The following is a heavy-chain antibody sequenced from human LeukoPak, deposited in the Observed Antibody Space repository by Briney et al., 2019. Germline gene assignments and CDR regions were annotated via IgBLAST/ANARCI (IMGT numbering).Heavy chain of an antibody. J-gene: IGHJ4*02. CDR1: GGSISSSSYY. CDR2: TYYSGST. Sequence: SETLSLTCTVSGGSISSSSYYWGWIRQPPGKGLEWIGSTYYSGSTYYNPSLKSRVTISVDTSKNQFSLKLSSVTAADTAVYCCARFSGYSSGWLRTFYFDYWGQGTLVTVSS. V-gene: IGHV4-39*01. CDR3: ARFSGYSSGWLRTFYFDY. D-gene: IGHD6-19*01.